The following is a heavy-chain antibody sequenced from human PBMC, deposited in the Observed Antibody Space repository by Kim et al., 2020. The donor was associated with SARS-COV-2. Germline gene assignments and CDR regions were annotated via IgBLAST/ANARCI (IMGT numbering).Heavy chain of an antibody. CDR2: IVVGSGNT. V-gene: IGHV1-58*01. Sequence: SVKVSCKASGFTFTSSAVQWVRQARGQRLAWIGWIVVGSGNTNYAQKFQERVTITRDMSTSTAYMELSSLRSEDTAVYYCAANIAVAGTGVRDFDYWGQGTLVTVSS. J-gene: IGHJ4*02. D-gene: IGHD6-19*01. CDR1: GFTFTSSA. CDR3: AANIAVAGTGVRDFDY.